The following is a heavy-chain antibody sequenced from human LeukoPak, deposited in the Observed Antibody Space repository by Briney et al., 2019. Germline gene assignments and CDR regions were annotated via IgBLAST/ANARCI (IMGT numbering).Heavy chain of an antibody. CDR1: GFTFSSYW. D-gene: IGHD1-7*01. CDR3: VRRRNSYYFDY. J-gene: IGHJ4*02. V-gene: IGHV3-74*01. Sequence: GGSLRLSCAASGFTFSSYWIHWVRQAPGKGLVWVSRISSDGSGTNHADSVKGRFTISRDNAKNTLYLQMNSLRAEDTAVYYCVRRRNSYYFDYWGQGIPVTVSS. CDR2: ISSDGSGT.